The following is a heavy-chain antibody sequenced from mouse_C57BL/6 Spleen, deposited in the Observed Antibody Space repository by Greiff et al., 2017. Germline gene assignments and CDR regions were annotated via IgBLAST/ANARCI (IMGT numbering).Heavy chain of an antibody. Sequence: QVQLQQPGAELVKPGASVKLSCKASGYTFTSYWMHWVKQRPGQGLEWIGMILPNSGSTNYNEKFKSKATLTVDTSSSTAYMQLSSLTSEDSAVYYCARDRPSTVVARYFDVWGTGTTVTVSS. D-gene: IGHD1-1*01. CDR1: GYTFTSYW. V-gene: IGHV1-64*01. J-gene: IGHJ1*03. CDR2: ILPNSGST. CDR3: ARDRPSTVVARYFDV.